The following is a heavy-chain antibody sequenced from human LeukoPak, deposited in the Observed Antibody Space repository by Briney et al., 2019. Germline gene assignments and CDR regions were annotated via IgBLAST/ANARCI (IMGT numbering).Heavy chain of an antibody. CDR1: GYTFTGYY. CDR3: ARAARIMPVRFLEWLLSGNWFDP. CDR2: INPNSGGT. D-gene: IGHD3-3*01. V-gene: IGHV1-2*02. Sequence: ASVKVSCKASGYTFTGYYIHWVRHAPGQGLEWMGWINPNSGGTNYAKKFQGRVTMTRDPSIRTAYMELSRLRSDDTAVYYCARAARIMPVRFLEWLLSGNWFDPWGQGTLVTVSS. J-gene: IGHJ5*02.